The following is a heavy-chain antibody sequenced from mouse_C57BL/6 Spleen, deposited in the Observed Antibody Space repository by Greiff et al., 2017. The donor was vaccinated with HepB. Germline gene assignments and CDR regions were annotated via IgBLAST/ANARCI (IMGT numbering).Heavy chain of an antibody. CDR1: GFTFSSYA. Sequence: EVHLVESGGGLVKPGGSLKLSCAASGFTFSSYAMSWVRQTPEKRLEWVATISDGGSYTYYPDNVKGRFTISRDNAKNNLYLQMSHLKSEDTAMYYCARDGEGSKDYWGQGTTLTVSS. J-gene: IGHJ2*01. CDR2: ISDGGSYT. D-gene: IGHD2-5*01. CDR3: ARDGEGSKDY. V-gene: IGHV5-4*01.